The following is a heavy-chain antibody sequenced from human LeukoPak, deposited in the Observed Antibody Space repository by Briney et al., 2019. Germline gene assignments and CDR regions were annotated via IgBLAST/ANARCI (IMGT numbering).Heavy chain of an antibody. J-gene: IGHJ4*02. Sequence: SGTLSLTCAVYGGSFSGYYWSWIRQPPGKGLEWIGEINHSGSTNYNPSLKSRVTISVDTSKNQFSLKLSSVTAADTAVYYCARGVPAPDYWGQGTLVTVSS. V-gene: IGHV4-34*01. CDR3: ARGVPAPDY. CDR2: INHSGST. CDR1: GGSFSGYY. D-gene: IGHD4/OR15-4a*01.